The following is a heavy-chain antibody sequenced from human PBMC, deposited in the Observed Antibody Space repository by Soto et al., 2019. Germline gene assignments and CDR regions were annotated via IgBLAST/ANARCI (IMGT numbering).Heavy chain of an antibody. CDR3: TKEYIVGTTWGYFES. D-gene: IGHD1-1*01. V-gene: IGHV3-30*18. CDR1: GFIFSTYG. J-gene: IGHJ4*02. CDR2: ISYDGSNE. Sequence: QVPLMQSGGGVVQPGRSLRLSCVASGFIFSTYGIHWVRQVPGKGLEWVAHISYDGSNEYYADSVKGRFTVSRDNAKNTLDLQMNGLKTEDTALYYCTKEYIVGTTWGYFESWGQGALVIVSS.